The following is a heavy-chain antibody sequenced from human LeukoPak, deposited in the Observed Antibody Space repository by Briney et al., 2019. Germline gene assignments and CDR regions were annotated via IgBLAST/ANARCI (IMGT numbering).Heavy chain of an antibody. Sequence: GASLRLSCAASGFTFSNYAMSWVRQAPGKGLERVSAVSGRDDGTYYADSVKGRFTISRDNSKNTLYLQMNSLRAEDTAVYYCAKWGDYDILTGYYDSDYWGQGTLVTVSS. CDR3: AKWGDYDILTGYYDSDY. V-gene: IGHV3-23*01. CDR2: VSGRDDGT. J-gene: IGHJ4*02. CDR1: GFTFSNYA. D-gene: IGHD3-9*01.